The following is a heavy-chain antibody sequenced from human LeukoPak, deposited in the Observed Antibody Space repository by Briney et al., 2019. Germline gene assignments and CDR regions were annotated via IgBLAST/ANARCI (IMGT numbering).Heavy chain of an antibody. CDR2: IKQDGSEK. Sequence: GGSLRLSCAASGFTFSSYWMSWVRQAPGKGLEWVANIKQDGSEKSYVDSVKGRFTISRDNAKNSLYLQMNSLRAEDTAVYYCAREGGYDYVWGSYRSKDAFDIWGQGTMVTVSS. D-gene: IGHD3-16*02. J-gene: IGHJ3*02. CDR3: AREGGYDYVWGSYRSKDAFDI. CDR1: GFTFSSYW. V-gene: IGHV3-7*01.